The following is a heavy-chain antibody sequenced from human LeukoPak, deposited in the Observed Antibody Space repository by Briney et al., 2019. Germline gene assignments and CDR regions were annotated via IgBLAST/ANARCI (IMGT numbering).Heavy chain of an antibody. Sequence: SLRLSCAASGFTFDDYAMHWVRQAPGKGLEWVSGISWNSGSIGYADSVKGRFTISRDNAKNSLYLQMNSLRAEDMALYYCAKDRTRIAVAGTSGFDYWGQGTLVTVSS. D-gene: IGHD6-19*01. CDR2: ISWNSGSI. V-gene: IGHV3-9*03. J-gene: IGHJ4*02. CDR3: AKDRTRIAVAGTSGFDY. CDR1: GFTFDDYA.